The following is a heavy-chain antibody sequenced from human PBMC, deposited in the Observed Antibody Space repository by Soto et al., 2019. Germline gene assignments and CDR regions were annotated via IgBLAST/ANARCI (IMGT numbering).Heavy chain of an antibody. CDR3: ATWTKTNYDFWSGYCPFDY. J-gene: IGHJ4*02. V-gene: IGHV3-30*03. Sequence: GGSLRLSCAASGFTFSSYGMHWVRQAPGKGLEWVAVISYDGSNKYYADSVKGRFTISRDNSKNTLYLQMNSLRAEDTAVYYCATWTKTNYDFWSGYCPFDYWGQGTLVTVSS. CDR1: GFTFSSYG. CDR2: ISYDGSNK. D-gene: IGHD3-3*01.